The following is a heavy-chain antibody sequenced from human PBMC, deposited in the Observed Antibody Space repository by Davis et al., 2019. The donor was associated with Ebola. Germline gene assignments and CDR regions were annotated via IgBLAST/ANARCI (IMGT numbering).Heavy chain of an antibody. CDR3: ARAQFPTTSDH. V-gene: IGHV1-18*01. D-gene: IGHD1-1*01. CDR2: ISAYNGNT. Sequence: AASVKVSCKASGYTFTSYGISWVRQAPGQGLEWMGWISAYNGNTNYAQKLQGRVTMTTDTSTGTAYMELRSLRSDDTAVYYCARAQFPTTSDHWGQGTLVTVSS. J-gene: IGHJ4*02. CDR1: GYTFTSYG.